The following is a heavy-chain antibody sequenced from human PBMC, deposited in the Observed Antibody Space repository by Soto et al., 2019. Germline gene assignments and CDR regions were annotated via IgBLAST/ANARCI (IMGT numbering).Heavy chain of an antibody. CDR3: AVGYCSGGSCYPYYYYYMDV. V-gene: IGHV1-3*01. CDR1: GYTFTSYA. CDR2: INAGNGNT. Sequence: ASVKVSCKASGYTFTSYAMHWVRQAPGQRLEWMGWINAGNGNTKYSQKFQGRVTITRDTSASTAYMELSSLRSEDTAVYYCAVGYCSGGSCYPYYYYYMDVWGKGTTVTVSS. J-gene: IGHJ6*03. D-gene: IGHD2-15*01.